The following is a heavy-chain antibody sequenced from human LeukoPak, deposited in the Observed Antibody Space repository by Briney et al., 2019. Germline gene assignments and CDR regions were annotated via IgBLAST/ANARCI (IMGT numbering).Heavy chain of an antibody. Sequence: PSETLSLTCTVSGDSISSSDFYWGWIRQPPGKGLEWIGSIYYSGNTYYSPSLKSRVTISVDTSKNQFSLQLSSVTAADTAVYYCVRHVRGVIVHDWGQGTLVTVSS. CDR1: GDSISSSDFY. CDR3: VRHVRGVIVHD. V-gene: IGHV4-39*01. D-gene: IGHD3-10*01. J-gene: IGHJ4*02. CDR2: IYYSGNT.